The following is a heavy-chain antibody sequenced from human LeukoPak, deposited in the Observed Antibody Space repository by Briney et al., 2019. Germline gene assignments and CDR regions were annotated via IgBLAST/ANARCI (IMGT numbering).Heavy chain of an antibody. CDR1: GFTFSSYS. Sequence: GGSLRLSCAASGFTFSSYSMNWVRQAPGKGLEWVSSISSSSSYIYYADSVKGRFTISRDNAKNSLYLQMNSLRAEDTAVYYCARDPVETGLFRRFDYWGQGTLVTVSS. V-gene: IGHV3-21*01. D-gene: IGHD5-24*01. CDR2: ISSSSSYI. J-gene: IGHJ4*02. CDR3: ARDPVETGLFRRFDY.